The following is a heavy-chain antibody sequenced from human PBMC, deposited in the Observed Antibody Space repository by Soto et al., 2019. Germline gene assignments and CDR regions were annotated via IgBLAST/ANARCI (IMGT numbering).Heavy chain of an antibody. CDR2: IYSGGNT. V-gene: IGHV3-66*01. Sequence: EVQLVESGGGLVQPGGSLRLSCAVSGFTVNNNYMSWVRQAPGKGLERVSVIYSGGNTDYAESLRGRFTVSRDTSKNTLYLQMNSLRAEDTAIYYCTRDSSYYGAGRGVLDYWGQGTPVTVSS. J-gene: IGHJ4*02. D-gene: IGHD3-10*01. CDR1: GFTVNNNY. CDR3: TRDSSYYGAGRGVLDY.